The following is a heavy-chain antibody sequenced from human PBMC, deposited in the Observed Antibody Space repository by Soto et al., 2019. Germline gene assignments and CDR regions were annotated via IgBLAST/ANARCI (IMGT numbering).Heavy chain of an antibody. CDR1: GFTFSSYG. Sequence: GGSLRLSCAASGFTFSSYGMHWVRQAPGKGLEWVAVIWYDGSNKYYADSVKGRFTISRDNSKNTLYLQMNSLRAEDTAVYYCAREGDQYSYGFDFWGQGALVTVSS. V-gene: IGHV3-33*01. D-gene: IGHD5-18*01. CDR2: IWYDGSNK. J-gene: IGHJ4*02. CDR3: AREGDQYSYGFDF.